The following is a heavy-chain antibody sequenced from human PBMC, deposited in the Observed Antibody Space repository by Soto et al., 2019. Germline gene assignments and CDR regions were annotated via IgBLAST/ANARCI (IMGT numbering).Heavy chain of an antibody. V-gene: IGHV1-8*01. J-gene: IGHJ4*02. D-gene: IGHD6-6*01. Sequence: QVQLVQSGAEVKEPGASVRVSRKASGYSFTKFDINWVRQAPGQGLEWMGWLNPKSGNTGYAQNLQGRVTMTRDTSISTAYMELRSLRSEDTALYYCARVTAGSSDFDYWGQGTLVTVSS. CDR3: ARVTAGSSDFDY. CDR1: GYSFTKFD. CDR2: LNPKSGNT.